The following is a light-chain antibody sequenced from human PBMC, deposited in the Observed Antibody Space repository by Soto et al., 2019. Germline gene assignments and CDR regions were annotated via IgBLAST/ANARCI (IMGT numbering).Light chain of an antibody. CDR1: SSDVGGYNY. CDR2: DVS. J-gene: IGLJ2*01. CDR3: SSYTSSSVV. V-gene: IGLV2-14*01. Sequence: QSALTQPASVSGSPGQSITISCTGTSSDVGGYNYVSWYQQHPGKAPKLMIYDVSNRPSGVSNRFSGSKSGNTASLTISGLQAEVEADYYCSSYTSSSVVFGGGTKRTVL.